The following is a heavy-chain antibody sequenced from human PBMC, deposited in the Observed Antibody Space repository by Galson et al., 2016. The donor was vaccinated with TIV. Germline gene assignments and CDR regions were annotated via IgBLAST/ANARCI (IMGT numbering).Heavy chain of an antibody. D-gene: IGHD6-19*01. CDR3: VRKAGIGWYDY. V-gene: IGHV1-18*01. CDR1: GYFFNSYG. J-gene: IGHJ4*02. CDR2: ISGYNGNA. Sequence: SVKVSCKASGYFFNSYGLTWLRQAPGQGLEWMGLISGYNGNANYAQKFQGRVTMTTDTSTSTSYLELRNLRSDDTAIYFCVRKAGIGWYDYWGQGTLVTVSS.